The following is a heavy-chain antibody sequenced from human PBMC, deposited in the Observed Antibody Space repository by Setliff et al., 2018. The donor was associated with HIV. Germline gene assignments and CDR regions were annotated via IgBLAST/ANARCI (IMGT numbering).Heavy chain of an antibody. J-gene: IGHJ4*02. V-gene: IGHV4-59*11. D-gene: IGHD5-18*01. CDR2: IYYSGST. CDR3: ARVPRQLLKGAAAYFDY. Sequence: LSLTCTVSGGSIRSHYWSWIREPPGKGLEWTGYIYYSGSTNYNPSLKRRVHISVDTSKNQFSLRLSSVTTADTAVYYCARVPRQLLKGAAAYFDYWGQGMLVTVSS. CDR1: GGSIRSHY.